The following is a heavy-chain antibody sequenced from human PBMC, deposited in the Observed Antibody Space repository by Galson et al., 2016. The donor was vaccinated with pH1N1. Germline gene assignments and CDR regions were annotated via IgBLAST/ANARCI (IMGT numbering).Heavy chain of an antibody. J-gene: IGHJ6*01. CDR3: TLLQEHL. CDR2: IIPLFGTT. Sequence: SVKVSCKASGGTFSSYAIGWVRQAPGQGLEWMGGIIPLFGTTNYAQKFHGRVTITADESTSTAYMELSSLHQGPIGLPPGTLLQEHLWG. CDR1: GGTFSSYA. V-gene: IGHV1-69*13.